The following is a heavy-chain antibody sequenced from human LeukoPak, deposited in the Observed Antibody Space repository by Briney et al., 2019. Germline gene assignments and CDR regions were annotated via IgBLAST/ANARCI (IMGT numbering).Heavy chain of an antibody. D-gene: IGHD2-15*01. Sequence: GGSLRLSCAASGFTFSNAWMSWVRQAPGKGLEWVAVIWYDGSNKYYADSVKGRFTISRDNSKNTLYLQMNSLRAEDTAVYYCARDRHGNYYYYGMDVWGQGTTVTVSS. CDR1: GFTFSNAW. J-gene: IGHJ6*02. CDR2: IWYDGSNK. V-gene: IGHV3-33*08. CDR3: ARDRHGNYYYYGMDV.